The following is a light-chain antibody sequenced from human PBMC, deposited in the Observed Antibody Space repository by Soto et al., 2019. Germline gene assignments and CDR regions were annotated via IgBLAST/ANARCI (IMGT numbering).Light chain of an antibody. CDR1: SSDVGAYNH. CDR3: LSYTTSTTYV. Sequence: QSALTQPASVSGSPGQSITISCTGTSSDVGAYNHVSWFQHHPGKAPKLMIYDVSNRPSGVSNRFSGSKSGNTASLTISGLQAEDEADYYCLSYTTSTTYVFGTGTTVTV. V-gene: IGLV2-14*03. CDR2: DVS. J-gene: IGLJ1*01.